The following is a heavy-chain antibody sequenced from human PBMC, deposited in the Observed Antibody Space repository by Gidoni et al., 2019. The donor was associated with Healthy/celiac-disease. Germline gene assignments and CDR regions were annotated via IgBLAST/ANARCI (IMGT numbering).Heavy chain of an antibody. Sequence: EVQLVESGGGLVQPGGSLRLSCSDSGFTFSSYAMHWVRQAPGKGLEYVSAISRNGGSTYYADSVKGRFTISRDNSKNTLYLQMSSLRAEDTAVYYCVRRWSTKGYYYMDVWGKGTTVTVSS. J-gene: IGHJ6*03. CDR2: ISRNGGST. CDR3: VRRWSTKGYYYMDV. V-gene: IGHV3-64D*09. D-gene: IGHD2-15*01. CDR1: GFTFSSYA.